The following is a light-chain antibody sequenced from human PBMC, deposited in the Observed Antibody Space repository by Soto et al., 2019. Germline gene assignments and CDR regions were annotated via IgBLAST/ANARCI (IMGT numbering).Light chain of an antibody. CDR3: QQFNRYEFT. CDR1: QGISSA. Sequence: AIQLTQSPSSLSASVGDRVTITCRASQGISSALAWYQQKPGKAPKLLIYDASSLESGVPSSLSGSGSGTDFTLTISSLQPEDFATYYCQQFNRYEFTFSPGTKVDIK. CDR2: DAS. J-gene: IGKJ3*01. V-gene: IGKV1-13*02.